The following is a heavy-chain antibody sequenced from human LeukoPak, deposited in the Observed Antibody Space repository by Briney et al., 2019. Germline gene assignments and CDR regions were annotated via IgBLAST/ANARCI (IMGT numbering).Heavy chain of an antibody. CDR2: INHSGST. CDR3: ARNRLHQISTGARYGMDG. Sequence: SETLSLTCAVYGGSFSDYYWTWIRQPPGKGLEWIEEINHSGSTNYNPSLKSRVTISVDTSKNQFSLKLSSMTAADTAVYYCARNRLHQISTGARYGMDGWGRGTTVTVSS. J-gene: IGHJ6*04. D-gene: IGHD5-24*01. CDR1: GGSFSDYY. V-gene: IGHV4-34*01.